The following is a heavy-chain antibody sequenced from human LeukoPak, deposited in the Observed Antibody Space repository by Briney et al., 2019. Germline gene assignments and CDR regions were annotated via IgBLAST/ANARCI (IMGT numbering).Heavy chain of an antibody. CDR2: FDPEDGET. D-gene: IGHD3-10*01. J-gene: IGHJ1*01. CDR1: GYSLTELS. V-gene: IGHV1-24*01. CDR3: ATITRDYNVYFQH. Sequence: ASVKVSCKVSGYSLTELSMHWVREAPGKGLEWMGGFDPEDGETIYAQKFQGRVTMTEDTSTDTAYMELSSLRSEDTAVYYCATITRDYNVYFQHWGQGTLVTVSS.